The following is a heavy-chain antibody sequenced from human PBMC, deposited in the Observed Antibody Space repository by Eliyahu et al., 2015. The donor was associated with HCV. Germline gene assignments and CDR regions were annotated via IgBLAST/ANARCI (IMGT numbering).Heavy chain of an antibody. D-gene: IGHD1-7*01. CDR2: ISSSGSTI. V-gene: IGHV3-11*01. Sequence: QVQLVESGVGWVXPGGSXXRSCXASGFTFSDYYMSWIRQAPGKGLEWVSYISSSGSTIYYADSVKGRFTISRDNAKNSLYLQMNSLRAEXTAVYYCARGKLELREGIFDYWGQGTLVTVSS. CDR3: ARGKLELREGIFDY. J-gene: IGHJ4*02. CDR1: GFTFSDYY.